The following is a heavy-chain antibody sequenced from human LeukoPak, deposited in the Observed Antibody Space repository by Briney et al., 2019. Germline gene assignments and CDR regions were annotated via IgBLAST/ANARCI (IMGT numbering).Heavy chain of an antibody. J-gene: IGHJ4*02. V-gene: IGHV3-33*01. CDR2: IWYDGSNK. CDR1: GFTFSSYG. Sequence: GGSLRLSCAASGFTFSSYGMHWVRQAPGKGLEWVAVIWYDGSNKYYADSVKGRFTISRDNSKNTLYLQMNSLRAEDTAVYYCATLGSDSSGYYWYYFDYWGQGTLVTVSS. D-gene: IGHD3-22*01. CDR3: ATLGSDSSGYYWYYFDY.